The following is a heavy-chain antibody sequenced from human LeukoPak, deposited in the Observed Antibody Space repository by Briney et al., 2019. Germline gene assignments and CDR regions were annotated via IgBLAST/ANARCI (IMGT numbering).Heavy chain of an antibody. V-gene: IGHV3-23*01. CDR2: ISGSGGST. Sequence: PGGSLRLSCAVSGFPFIIADHAMTWVRQAPGKGLEWVSEISGSGGSTYYADSVKGRFTISRDNSKNTLYLQMNSLRAEDTAVYYCAKGSRDSSGWYRDYWGQGTLVTVSS. J-gene: IGHJ4*02. D-gene: IGHD6-19*01. CDR3: AKGSRDSSGWYRDY. CDR1: GFPFIIADHA.